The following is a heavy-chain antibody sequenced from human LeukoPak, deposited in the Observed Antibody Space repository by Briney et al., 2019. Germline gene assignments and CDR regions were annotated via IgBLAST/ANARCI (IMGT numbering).Heavy chain of an antibody. CDR2: IKQDGSEK. J-gene: IGHJ4*02. V-gene: IGHV3-7*01. D-gene: IGHD1-7*01. Sequence: GGSLRLSCAASGFTFSSYWMSWVRQAPGKGLEWVANIKQDGSEKYYVDSVKGRFTISRDNAKNSLYLQMNSLRAEDTAVYYCARAPNWNYVNHFDYWGQGTLVTVSS. CDR3: ARAPNWNYVNHFDY. CDR1: GFTFSSYW.